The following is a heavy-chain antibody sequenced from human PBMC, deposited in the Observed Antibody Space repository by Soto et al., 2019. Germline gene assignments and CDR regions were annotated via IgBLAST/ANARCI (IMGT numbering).Heavy chain of an antibody. V-gene: IGHV4-4*02. D-gene: IGHD3-22*01. J-gene: IGHJ6*02. CDR1: GGSISSSNW. CDR2: IHHSGST. CDR3: ARESYDDSSGYYAMDV. Sequence: HVQLQESGPGLVKPSGTLSLTCAVSGGSISSSNWWTWVRQPPGKGLAWIGEIHHSGSTNYNPSLKSRVTISLDNSKNQFSLKLSSVTAADTAVYSCARESYDDSSGYYAMDVWGQGTTVTVS.